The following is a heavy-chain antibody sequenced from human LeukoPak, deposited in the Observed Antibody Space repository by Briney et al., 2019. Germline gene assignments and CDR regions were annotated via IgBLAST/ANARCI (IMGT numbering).Heavy chain of an antibody. V-gene: IGHV3-30*04. Sequence: GGSLRLSCAASGFTFSSHAMHWVRQAPGKGLEWVAVISYDGINKYYADSVKGRFTISRDNSKNTLFLQMNSLRAEDTAIYYCAKRGPIYSASPGNYFDYWGQGTLVTVSS. CDR2: ISYDGINK. D-gene: IGHD3-10*01. CDR1: GFTFSSHA. J-gene: IGHJ4*02. CDR3: AKRGPIYSASPGNYFDY.